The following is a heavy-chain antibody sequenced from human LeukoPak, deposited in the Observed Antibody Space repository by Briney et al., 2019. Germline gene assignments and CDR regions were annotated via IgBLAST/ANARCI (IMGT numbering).Heavy chain of an antibody. J-gene: IGHJ4*02. CDR2: INTDGSST. CDR1: GFTFSSYW. D-gene: IGHD6-6*01. CDR3: AREEYSSSSPFDY. V-gene: IGHV3-74*01. Sequence: PGGSLRLSCAASGFTFSSYWMHWVRQAPGKGLVWVSRINTDGSSTSYADSVKGRFTISRDNAKNTLYLQMNSLRAEDTAVYYCAREEYSSSSPFDYWGQGTLVTVSS.